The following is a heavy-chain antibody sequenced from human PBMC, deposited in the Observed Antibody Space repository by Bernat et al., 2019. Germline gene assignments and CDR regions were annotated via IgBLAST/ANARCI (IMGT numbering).Heavy chain of an antibody. CDR3: AKDMAYVEMATIWQLDY. V-gene: IGHV3-43*02. D-gene: IGHD5-24*01. CDR2: ISGDCGST. Sequence: EVQLVESGGGVVQPGGSLRLSCAASGFTFDDYAMHWVRQAPGKGLEWVSLISGDCGSTYYADSVKGRFTISRDNSKNSLYLQMNSLRTEDTALYYCAKDMAYVEMATIWQLDYWGQGTLVTVSS. J-gene: IGHJ4*02. CDR1: GFTFDDYA.